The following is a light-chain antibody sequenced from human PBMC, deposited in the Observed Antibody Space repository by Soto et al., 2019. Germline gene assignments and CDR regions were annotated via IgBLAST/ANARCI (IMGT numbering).Light chain of an antibody. Sequence: EIVMTPSPLSLPVTPGEPASISCRSSQSLLHSSGYYYLDWYLQKAGQSPQPVISLGANLASGVADRFSGSGSGTDFTMKISRVEAEDVGVYYCMQALQTSWTLGQGTKVEIK. CDR3: MQALQTSWT. V-gene: IGKV2-28*01. J-gene: IGKJ1*01. CDR1: QSLLHSSGYYY. CDR2: LGA.